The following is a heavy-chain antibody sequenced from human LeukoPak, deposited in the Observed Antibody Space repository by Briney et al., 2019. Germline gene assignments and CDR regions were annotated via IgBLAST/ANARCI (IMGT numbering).Heavy chain of an antibody. J-gene: IGHJ6*02. CDR3: ARDSPLNYYDSSGNLYYYYYGMDV. D-gene: IGHD3-22*01. CDR1: GGSFSGYY. CDR2: INHSGST. V-gene: IGHV4-34*01. Sequence: SETLSLTCAVHGGSFSGYYWSWIRQPPGKGLEWIGEINHSGSTNYNPSLKSRVAISVDTSKNQFSLKLSSVTAADTAVYYCARDSPLNYYDSSGNLYYYYYGMDVWGQGTTVTVSS.